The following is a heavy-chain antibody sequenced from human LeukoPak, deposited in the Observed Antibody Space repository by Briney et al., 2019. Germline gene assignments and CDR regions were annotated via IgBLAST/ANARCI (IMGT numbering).Heavy chain of an antibody. CDR1: GGSISGYF. V-gene: IGHV4-4*07. CDR2: IYSSGSN. D-gene: IGHD5-12*01. CDR3: AREPTSGREPTSGRPLDY. J-gene: IGHJ4*02. Sequence: SETLSLTCTVSGGSISGYFWSWIRQPAGKGLEWIGRIYSSGSNDYNPSLKSRVTMSLDTSKNHLSLNLSSVTAADTAVYYCAREPTSGREPTSGRPLDYWGQGTLVTVSS.